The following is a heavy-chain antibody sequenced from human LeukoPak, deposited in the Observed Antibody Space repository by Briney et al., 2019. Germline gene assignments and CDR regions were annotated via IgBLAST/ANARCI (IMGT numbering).Heavy chain of an antibody. D-gene: IGHD3-3*01. Sequence: ASVKVSCKPSGYPFTSYGISWVRQAPGQGLEWMGWISANNRKTNYAQKFQGRVTMTTDTSTSTAYMELRSLRSDDTAVYYCARTLTVEVRFLEWFPVSMDVWGQGTTVTVSS. CDR2: ISANNRKT. J-gene: IGHJ6*02. CDR3: ARTLTVEVRFLEWFPVSMDV. V-gene: IGHV1-18*01. CDR1: GYPFTSYG.